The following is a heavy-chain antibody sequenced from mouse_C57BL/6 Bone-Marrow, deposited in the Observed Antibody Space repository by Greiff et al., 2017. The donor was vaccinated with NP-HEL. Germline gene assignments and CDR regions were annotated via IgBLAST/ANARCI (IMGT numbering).Heavy chain of an antibody. V-gene: IGHV1-54*01. CDR2: INPGSGGT. CDR1: GYAFTNYL. CDR3: ARECTTVVAPYYAMDY. J-gene: IGHJ4*01. D-gene: IGHD1-1*01. Sequence: VQLQQSGAELVRPGTSVKVSCKASGYAFTNYLIEWVKQRPGQGLEWIGVINPGSGGTNYNEKFKGKATLTADKSSSTAYMQLSSLTSEDSAVYFCARECTTVVAPYYAMDYWGQGTSVTVSS.